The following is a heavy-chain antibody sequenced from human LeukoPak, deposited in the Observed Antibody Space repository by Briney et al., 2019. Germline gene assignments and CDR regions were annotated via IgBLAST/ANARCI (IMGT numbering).Heavy chain of an antibody. Sequence: GGSLRLSCAASGFTFSSYSMNWVRQAPGKGLEWVPSISSSSSYIYYADSVKGRFTISRDNAKNSLYLQMNSLRAEDTAVYYCARDTTYCSSTSCSWRAFDIWGQGTMVTVSS. CDR3: ARDTTYCSSTSCSWRAFDI. V-gene: IGHV3-21*01. D-gene: IGHD2-2*01. CDR1: GFTFSSYS. CDR2: ISSSSSYI. J-gene: IGHJ3*02.